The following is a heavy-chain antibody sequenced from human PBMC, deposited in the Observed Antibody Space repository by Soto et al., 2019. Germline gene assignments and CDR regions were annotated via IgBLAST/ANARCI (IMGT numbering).Heavy chain of an antibody. Sequence: ASVKVSCKASGYTFTSYGISWVRQAPGQGTEWMGWISAYNGNTNYAQKLQGRVTMTTDTSTSTAYMELRSLRSDDTAVYYCAREVSSGWEYYYYGMDVWGQGTTVTVSS. J-gene: IGHJ6*02. CDR3: AREVSSGWEYYYYGMDV. V-gene: IGHV1-18*01. CDR2: ISAYNGNT. CDR1: GYTFTSYG. D-gene: IGHD6-19*01.